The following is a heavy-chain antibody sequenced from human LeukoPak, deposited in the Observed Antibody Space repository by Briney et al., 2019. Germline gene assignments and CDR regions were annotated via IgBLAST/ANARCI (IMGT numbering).Heavy chain of an antibody. CDR2: ISDSGGST. D-gene: IGHD2-15*01. CDR1: GFTFTSYT. V-gene: IGHV3-23*01. CDR3: AKTRFLQVVAARMSDY. J-gene: IGHJ4*02. Sequence: PGGSLRLSCAASGFTFTSYTMTWVRQAPGKGLEWVSGISDSGGSTHYADSVKGRFTISRDNSKNTLYLQMNSLRAEDTAVYYCAKTRFLQVVAARMSDYWGQGTLVTVSS.